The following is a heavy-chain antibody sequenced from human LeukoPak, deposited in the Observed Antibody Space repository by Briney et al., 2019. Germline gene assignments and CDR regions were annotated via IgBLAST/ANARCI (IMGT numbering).Heavy chain of an antibody. V-gene: IGHV3-74*01. CDR3: ATKQWLAPPPDS. J-gene: IGHJ4*02. D-gene: IGHD6-19*01. CDR1: GFTFSKYW. CDR2: INTDGTVT. Sequence: GGSLRLSCAASGFTFSKYWMLWVRQAPGKGLESVSRINTDGTVTTYADSVKGRFTVSRDNSDNTMFLQMNSVRDEDTAVYYCATKQWLAPPPDSWGQGTPVTVSS.